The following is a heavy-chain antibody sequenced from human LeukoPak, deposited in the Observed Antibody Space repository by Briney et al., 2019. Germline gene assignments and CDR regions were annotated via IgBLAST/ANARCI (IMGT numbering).Heavy chain of an antibody. J-gene: IGHJ4*02. V-gene: IGHV1-18*01. CDR2: ISAYNGNT. Sequence: ASVKVSCKASGYTFTSYGISWVRQDPGQGLEWMGWISAYNGNTNYAQKLQGRVTMTTDTSTSTAYMELRSLRSDDTAVYYCARDYYYDSSGYTTPFDYWGQGTLVTVSS. CDR3: ARDYYYDSSGYTTPFDY. CDR1: GYTFTSYG. D-gene: IGHD3-22*01.